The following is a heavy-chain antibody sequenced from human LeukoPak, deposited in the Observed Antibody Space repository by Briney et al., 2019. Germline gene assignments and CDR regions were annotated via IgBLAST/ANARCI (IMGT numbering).Heavy chain of an antibody. V-gene: IGHV3-21*01. CDR2: ISSSSSYI. Sequence: GGSLRLSCAASGFIFRSYGMHWVRQAPGKGLEWVSYISSSSSYIYYADSVKGRFTISRDNAKNSLYLQMNSLRAEDTAVYYCAKVLEQLVPDYWGQGTLVTVSS. J-gene: IGHJ4*02. D-gene: IGHD6-6*01. CDR3: AKVLEQLVPDY. CDR1: GFIFRSYG.